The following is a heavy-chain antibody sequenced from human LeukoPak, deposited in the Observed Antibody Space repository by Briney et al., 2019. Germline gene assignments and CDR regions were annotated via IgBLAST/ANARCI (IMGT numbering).Heavy chain of an antibody. Sequence: PGGSLRLSCAASGFTFSSYAMSWVRQAPGKGLEWVSAISGSGGSTYYADSVKGRFTISRDNSKNTLYLQMNSLRAEDAAVYYCARDLRRCSSTSCYGYWGQGTLVTVSS. CDR1: GFTFSSYA. CDR2: ISGSGGST. V-gene: IGHV3-23*01. J-gene: IGHJ4*02. D-gene: IGHD2-2*01. CDR3: ARDLRRCSSTSCYGY.